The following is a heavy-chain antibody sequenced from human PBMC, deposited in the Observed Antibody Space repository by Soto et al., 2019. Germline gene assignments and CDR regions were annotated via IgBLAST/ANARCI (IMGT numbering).Heavy chain of an antibody. CDR1: GGSFSGYY. CDR2: INHSGST. V-gene: IGHV4-34*01. CDR3: AVGYCSSTSCSPYSYYYYYYGMDV. J-gene: IGHJ6*02. D-gene: IGHD2-2*01. Sequence: PSETLSLTCAVYGGSFSGYYWSWIRQPPGKGLEWIGEINHSGSTNYNPSLKSRVTISVDTSKNQFSLKLSSVTAADTAVYYRAVGYCSSTSCSPYSYYYYYYGMDVWGQGTTVTVSS.